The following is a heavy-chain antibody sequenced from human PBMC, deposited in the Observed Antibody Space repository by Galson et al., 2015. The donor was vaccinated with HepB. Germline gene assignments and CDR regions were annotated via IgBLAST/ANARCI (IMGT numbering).Heavy chain of an antibody. CDR2: INAGNGNT. CDR1: GYTFTSYA. D-gene: IGHD1-26*01. CDR3: ARGWELLPFDY. Sequence: SVKVSCKASGYTFTSYAMHWVRQAPGQRLEWMGWINAGNGNTKYSQKFQSRVTITRDTSASTAYMELSSLRSEDTAVYYCARGWELLPFDYWGQGTLVTVSS. J-gene: IGHJ4*02. V-gene: IGHV1-3*01.